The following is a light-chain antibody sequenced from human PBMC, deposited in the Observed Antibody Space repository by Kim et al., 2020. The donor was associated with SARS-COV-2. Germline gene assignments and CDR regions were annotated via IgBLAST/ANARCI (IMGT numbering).Light chain of an antibody. CDR1: QGISTY. CDR3: QQYSTFPRT. V-gene: IGKV1-9*01. J-gene: IGKJ1*01. Sequence: ASVGDRVTITCRASQGISTYVAWYQQKPGIAPKLLIYAASTLGSGVPSRFSGSGSGTDFTLTIASLQPEDFATYSCQQYSTFPRTFGQGTKVDIK. CDR2: AAS.